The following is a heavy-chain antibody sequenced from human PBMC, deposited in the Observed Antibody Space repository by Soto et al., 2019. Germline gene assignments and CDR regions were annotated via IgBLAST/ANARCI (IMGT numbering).Heavy chain of an antibody. D-gene: IGHD3-3*01. CDR3: AKSMIFGVVIDV. Sequence: GGSLRLSCAASEFTFSSYAMSWVRQAPGKGLEWVSAISGSGGSTDYADSVKGRFTISRDNSKNTLYLQMNSLRAEDTAVYYCAKSMIFGVVIDVWGQGTTVTVSS. V-gene: IGHV3-23*01. CDR1: EFTFSSYA. CDR2: ISGSGGST. J-gene: IGHJ6*02.